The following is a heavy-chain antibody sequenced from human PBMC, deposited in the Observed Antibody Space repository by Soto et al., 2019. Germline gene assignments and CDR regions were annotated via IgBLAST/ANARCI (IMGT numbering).Heavy chain of an antibody. CDR2: SYYSGST. CDR1: GGFFSSYY. Sequence: PSETLSLTCTVSGGFFSSYYRSWIRQPPGKGLEWIAYSYYSGSTIYNPSLKSRVTISVDTSKNQFSLRLRSETAADTTVYYCARLWRGYSYELDYWGQGTLVTVSS. CDR3: ARLWRGYSYELDY. V-gene: IGHV4-59*01. D-gene: IGHD5-18*01. J-gene: IGHJ4*02.